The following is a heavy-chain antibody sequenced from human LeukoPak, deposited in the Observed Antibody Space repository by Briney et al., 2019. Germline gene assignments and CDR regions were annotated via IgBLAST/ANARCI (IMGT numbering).Heavy chain of an antibody. Sequence: ASVKVSCKASGYTFTGHYLHWVRQAPGQGLEWMGWIDPYSGRTRYAQRFQGRVTMTTNTSITTAYMELSLRSDDTAVYYCARDREMTIFGVIFFCDYWGQGTLVTVSS. CDR1: GYTFTGHY. J-gene: IGHJ4*02. V-gene: IGHV1-2*02. D-gene: IGHD3-3*01. CDR3: ARDREMTIFGVIFFCDY. CDR2: IDPYSGRT.